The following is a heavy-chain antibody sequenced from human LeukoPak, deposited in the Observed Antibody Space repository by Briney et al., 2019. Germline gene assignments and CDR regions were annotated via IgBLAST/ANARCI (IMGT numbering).Heavy chain of an antibody. CDR2: IYYSGST. CDR3: AREMYNWNDYYYGMDV. V-gene: IGHV4-59*01. D-gene: IGHD1-1*01. J-gene: IGHJ6*02. CDR1: GGSLSTYY. Sequence: SETLSLTCTLSGGSLSTYYWSWIRQPPGKGLEWIGYIYYSGSTNYNPSLKSRVTISVDTSKNQFSLKLSSVTAADTAVYYCAREMYNWNDYYYGMDVWGQGTTVTVSS.